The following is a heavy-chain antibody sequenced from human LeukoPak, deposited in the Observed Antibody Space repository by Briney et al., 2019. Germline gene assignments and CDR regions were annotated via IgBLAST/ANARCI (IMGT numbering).Heavy chain of an antibody. CDR2: ISSSSTI. CDR3: ARQGDRMAGIAARRNDY. CDR1: GFTFSSYS. J-gene: IGHJ4*02. V-gene: IGHV3-48*01. Sequence: PGGSLRLSCAASGFTFSSYSMNWVRQAPGKGLEWVSYISSSSTIYYADSVKGRFTISRDNAKNSLYPQMNSLRAEDTAVYYCARQGDRMAGIAARRNDYWGQGTLVTVSS. D-gene: IGHD6-6*01.